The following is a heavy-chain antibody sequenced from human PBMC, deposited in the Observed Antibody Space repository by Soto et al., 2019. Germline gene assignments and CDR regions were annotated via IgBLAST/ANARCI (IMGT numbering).Heavy chain of an antibody. V-gene: IGHV3-33*01. J-gene: IGHJ4*02. D-gene: IGHD3-10*01. CDR2: IWYDGSNK. CDR1: GFTFSSYG. CDR3: ARVGSGSYLDY. Sequence: PGGSLRLSCAASGFTFSSYGMHWVRQAPGKGLEWVAVIWYDGSNKYYADSVKGRFTISRDNSKNTLYLQMNSLRAEDTAVYYCARVGSGSYLDYWGQGTLVTVSS.